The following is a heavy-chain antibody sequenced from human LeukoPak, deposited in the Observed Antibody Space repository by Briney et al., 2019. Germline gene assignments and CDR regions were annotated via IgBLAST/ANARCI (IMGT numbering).Heavy chain of an antibody. Sequence: HSGGSLRLSCAASGFSFGSYAMHWVRQAPGKGLEPVSAISSNGGSTYYADSVKGRFIISRDNSKNTLYLQMASLSPEDMAVYYCARGSAEYSSSWSRGSYGMDAWGQGTTVTVSS. V-gene: IGHV3-64*02. CDR1: GFSFGSYA. D-gene: IGHD6-13*01. CDR2: ISSNGGST. CDR3: ARGSAEYSSSWSRGSYGMDA. J-gene: IGHJ6*02.